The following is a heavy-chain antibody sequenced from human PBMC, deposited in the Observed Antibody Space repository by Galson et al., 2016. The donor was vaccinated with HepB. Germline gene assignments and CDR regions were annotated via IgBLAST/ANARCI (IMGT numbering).Heavy chain of an antibody. Sequence: SLRLSCAASGFNFSNYGMHWVRQAPGKGLEWVAVIWCDGGTKYHAESVKGRLTISRDNSKNTLYLQMDSLIAEDTAVYYCARQKRGYGYDRLDYWGQGTLVTVSS. V-gene: IGHV3-33*01. J-gene: IGHJ4*02. CDR2: IWCDGGTK. D-gene: IGHD5-12*01. CDR1: GFNFSNYG. CDR3: ARQKRGYGYDRLDY.